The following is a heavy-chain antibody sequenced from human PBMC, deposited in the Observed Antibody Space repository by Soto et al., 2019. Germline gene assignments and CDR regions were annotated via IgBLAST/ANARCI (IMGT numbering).Heavy chain of an antibody. CDR1: NDSISSYF. CDR2: IYYSGLT. V-gene: IGHV4-59*08. Sequence: QVQLQESGPGLVKPSETLSLTCTVSNDSISSYFWTWIRQSPGRGLEWIGYIYYSGLTNYNPSLKSRVSISLDTSKNHFSLKLSSVTAADTAVYYCATRTYGSGNYYFDYWGQGALVTVSS. CDR3: ATRTYGSGNYYFDY. D-gene: IGHD3-10*01. J-gene: IGHJ4*02.